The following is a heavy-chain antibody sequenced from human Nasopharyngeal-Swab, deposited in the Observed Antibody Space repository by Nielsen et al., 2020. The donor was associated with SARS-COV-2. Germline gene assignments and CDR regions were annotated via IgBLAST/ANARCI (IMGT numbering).Heavy chain of an antibody. CDR3: ARDVIAAAGDYYYYGMDV. CDR1: GYTFTSYG. J-gene: IGHJ6*02. CDR2: ISAYNGKT. Sequence: ASVKVSCKASGYTFTSYGITWVRQAPGQGLEWMAWISAYNGKTNYAQNLQGRVTMTTDTSTSTAYMELRSLRSDDTAVYFCARDVIAAAGDYYYYGMDVWGQGTTVTVSS. D-gene: IGHD6-13*01. V-gene: IGHV1-18*01.